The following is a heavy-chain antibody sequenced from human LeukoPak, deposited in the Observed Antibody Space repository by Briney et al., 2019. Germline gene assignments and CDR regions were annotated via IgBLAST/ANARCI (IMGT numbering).Heavy chain of an antibody. D-gene: IGHD3-10*01. CDR3: ARDLPPYYGSGSYPAWNDY. CDR1: GFTFSSYW. V-gene: IGHV3-7*03. CDR2: IKQDGSEK. Sequence: GGSLRLSCAASGFTFSSYWMSWVRQAPGKGLEWVANIKQDGSEKYYVDSVKGRFTISRDNAKSSLHLQMNSLRAEDTAVYYCARDLPPYYGSGSYPAWNDYWGQGTLVTVSS. J-gene: IGHJ4*02.